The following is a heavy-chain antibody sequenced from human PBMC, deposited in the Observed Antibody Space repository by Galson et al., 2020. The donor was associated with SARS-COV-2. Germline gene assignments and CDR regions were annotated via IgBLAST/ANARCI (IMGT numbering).Heavy chain of an antibody. J-gene: IGHJ2*01. CDR1: GFTFSDYY. CDR2: ISSSGSTI. CDR3: ARGSFSPYCSSTSCFL. V-gene: IGHV3-11*01. Sequence: AGGSLRLSCAASGFTFSDYYMSWIRQAPGKGLEWVSYISSSGSTIYYADSVKGRFTISRDNAKNSLYLQMNSLRAEDMAVYYCARGSFSPYCSSTSCFLWGRGTLVTVSS. D-gene: IGHD2-2*01.